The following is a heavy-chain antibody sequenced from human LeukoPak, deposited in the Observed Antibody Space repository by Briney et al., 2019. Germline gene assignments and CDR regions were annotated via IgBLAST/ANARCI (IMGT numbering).Heavy chain of an antibody. D-gene: IGHD3-22*01. CDR3: ARVTGYMIEDFFDS. J-gene: IGHJ4*02. CDR2: IYYSGST. CDR1: GGSISSYY. V-gene: IGHV4-59*01. Sequence: ASETLSLSCTVSGGSISSYYWSWIRQPPGKGLEWIGYIYYSGSTNYNPSLKSRVTISVDTSKNQFSLKLSSVTAADTAVYYCARVTGYMIEDFFDSWGQGTLVTVSS.